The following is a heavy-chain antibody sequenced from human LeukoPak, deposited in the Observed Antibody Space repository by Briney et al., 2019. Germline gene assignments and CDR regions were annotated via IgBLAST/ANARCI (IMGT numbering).Heavy chain of an antibody. D-gene: IGHD5-18*01. V-gene: IGHV1-46*01. CDR3: ARSQVDTAMSGLFFDY. CDR1: GYTFTSYY. Sequence: ASVKVSCKASGYTFTSYYMHWVRQAPGQGLEWMGIINPSGGSTSYAQKFQGRVTMTRDTSISTAYMELSRLRSDDTAVYYCARSQVDTAMSGLFFDYWGQGTLVTVSS. CDR2: INPSGGST. J-gene: IGHJ4*02.